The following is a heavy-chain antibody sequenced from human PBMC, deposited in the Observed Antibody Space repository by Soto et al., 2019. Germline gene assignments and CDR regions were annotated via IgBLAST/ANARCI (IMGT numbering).Heavy chain of an antibody. Sequence: GSLRLSCAASGFTFSSYSMNWVRQAPGKGLEWVSSISSSSSYIYYADSVKGRFTISRDNAKNSLYLQMNSLRAEDTAVYYCARTAEFGVVMYYFDYWGQGTLVTVSS. D-gene: IGHD3-3*01. CDR2: ISSSSSYI. CDR3: ARTAEFGVVMYYFDY. CDR1: GFTFSSYS. V-gene: IGHV3-21*01. J-gene: IGHJ4*02.